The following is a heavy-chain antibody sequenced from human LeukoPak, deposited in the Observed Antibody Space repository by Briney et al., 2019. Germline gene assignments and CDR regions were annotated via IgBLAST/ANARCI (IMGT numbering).Heavy chain of an antibody. CDR3: AKTYRDGYNPTGAY. CDR1: GFTLSSYW. J-gene: IGHJ4*02. D-gene: IGHD5-24*01. V-gene: IGHV3-7*01. Sequence: GGSLRLSCAASGFTLSSYWMSWVRQAPGKGLEWVANINQDVSEINYVDSVKGRFTISRDNSKNTLYLQMNSLRPEDTALYYCAKTYRDGYNPTGAYWGQGTLVTVSS. CDR2: INQDVSEI.